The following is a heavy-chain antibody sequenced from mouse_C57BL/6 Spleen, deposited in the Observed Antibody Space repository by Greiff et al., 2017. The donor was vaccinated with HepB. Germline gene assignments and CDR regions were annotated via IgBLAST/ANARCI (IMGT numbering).Heavy chain of an antibody. Sequence: VQLQQSGAELVRPGTSVKVSCKASGYAFTNYLIEWVKQRPGQGLEWIGVINPGSGGTNYNEKFKGKATLTADKSSSTAYMQLSSLTSEDSAVYFCARWAYSNYFDYWGQGTTLTVSS. D-gene: IGHD2-5*01. V-gene: IGHV1-54*01. CDR2: INPGSGGT. CDR1: GYAFTNYL. J-gene: IGHJ2*01. CDR3: ARWAYSNYFDY.